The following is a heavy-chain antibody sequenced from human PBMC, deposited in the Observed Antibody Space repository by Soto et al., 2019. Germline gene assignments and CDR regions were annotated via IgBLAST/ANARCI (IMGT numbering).Heavy chain of an antibody. D-gene: IGHD6-19*01. V-gene: IGHV1-18*01. CDR2: ISAYNGNT. Sequence: ASVKVSCKASGYTFTSYGISWVRQAPGQGLEWMGWISAYNGNTNYAQKLQGRVTMTTDTSTSTAYMELRSLRSDDTAVYYCARDLPRASYSSGWYNFDYWGQGTLVTVS. CDR3: ARDLPRASYSSGWYNFDY. J-gene: IGHJ4*02. CDR1: GYTFTSYG.